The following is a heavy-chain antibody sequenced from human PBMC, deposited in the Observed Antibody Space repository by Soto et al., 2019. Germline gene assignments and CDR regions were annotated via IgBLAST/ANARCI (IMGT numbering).Heavy chain of an antibody. J-gene: IGHJ3*02. D-gene: IGHD3-9*01. CDR2: INHSGST. CDR3: ARRCTPQWGRYSDWLAPDAFAS. CDR1: GGSFSGYY. Sequence: PSETLSLTCAVYGGSFSGYYWSWIRQPPGKGLEWIGEINHSGSTNYNPSLKSRVTISVDTSKNQFSLKLSSVTAADTAVYYCARRCTPQWGRYSDWLAPDAFASRGQGTLVTVSS. V-gene: IGHV4-34*01.